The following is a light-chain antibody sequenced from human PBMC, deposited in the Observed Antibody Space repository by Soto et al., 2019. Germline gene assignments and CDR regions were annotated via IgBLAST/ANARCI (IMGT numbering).Light chain of an antibody. CDR3: QHYNSYSEA. Sequence: IQLTQSPYSVSASVGDRVTITCRASQTISSWLAWYQQKPGKAPKPLIYKASTLKSGVPSRFSGSGSGTEFTLTISSLQPDDFATYYCQHYNSYSEAFGQGTKVDIK. J-gene: IGKJ1*01. CDR1: QTISSW. V-gene: IGKV1-5*03. CDR2: KAS.